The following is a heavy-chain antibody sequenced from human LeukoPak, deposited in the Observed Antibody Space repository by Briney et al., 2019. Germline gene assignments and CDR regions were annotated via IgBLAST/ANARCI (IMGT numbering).Heavy chain of an antibody. V-gene: IGHV3-7*01. CDR2: INQDGNAK. CDR3: ARVNPDYGDNHFDY. J-gene: IGHJ4*02. Sequence: PGGSLRLSCAASGFTFSNYCMTWVRQAPGKGLEWVANINQDGNAKYYVDSVKGRFTISRDNAKNSLYQQMNSLRAEDTAVYYCARVNPDYGDNHFDYWGQGTLVTVSS. CDR1: GFTFSNYC. D-gene: IGHD4-17*01.